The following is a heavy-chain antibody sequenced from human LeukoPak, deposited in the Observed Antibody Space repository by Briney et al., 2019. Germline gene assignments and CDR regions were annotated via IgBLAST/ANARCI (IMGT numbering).Heavy chain of an antibody. J-gene: IGHJ4*02. Sequence: SETLSLTCAVYGGSFSSYYWSWIRQPPGQGLEWIGEISHRGTTNYNPSLKSRVTMSVDTSKNQFSLKLSSVTAADTAVYYCARGAESSSWSLDYWGQGTLVTVSS. CDR2: ISHRGTT. CDR3: ARGAESSSWSLDY. D-gene: IGHD6-13*01. CDR1: GGSFSSYY. V-gene: IGHV4-34*01.